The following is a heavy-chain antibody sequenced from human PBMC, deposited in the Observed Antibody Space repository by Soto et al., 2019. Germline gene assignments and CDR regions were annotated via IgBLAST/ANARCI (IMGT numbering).Heavy chain of an antibody. CDR1: GYSFTSYW. J-gene: IGHJ4*02. CDR2: IYPGDSDT. Sequence: PGESLKISCKGSGYSFTSYWIGWVRQMPGKGLEWMGIIYPGDSDTRYSPSFQGQVTISADKSISTAYLQWSSLKASDTAMYYCARTFSGIAAAGTPFDYWGQGTLVTVS. CDR3: ARTFSGIAAAGTPFDY. V-gene: IGHV5-51*01. D-gene: IGHD6-13*01.